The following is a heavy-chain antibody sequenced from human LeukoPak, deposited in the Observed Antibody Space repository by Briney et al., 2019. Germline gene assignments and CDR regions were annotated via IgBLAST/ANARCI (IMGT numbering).Heavy chain of an antibody. J-gene: IGHJ5*02. CDR1: GFTFSSYA. V-gene: IGHV3-21*01. CDR2: ISSSSSYI. Sequence: PGGSLRLSCAASGFTFSSYAMSWVRQAPGKGLEWASSISSSSSYIYYADSVKGRFTISRDNAKNSLYLQMNSLRAEDTAVYYCASYRRGNWFDRWGQGTLVTVSS. CDR3: ASYRRGNWFDR. D-gene: IGHD4-11*01.